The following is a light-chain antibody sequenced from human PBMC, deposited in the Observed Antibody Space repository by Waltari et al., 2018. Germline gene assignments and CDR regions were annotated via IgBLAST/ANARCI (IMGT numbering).Light chain of an antibody. Sequence: DIQLTQSPSALSASVGDRVTITCRASQTIYTWLAWYQQKPGTAPKLLIYKASTLQTGVPSRFSGSGSGTDFTFTISSLQPEDIATYYCQQHDNLPTFGGGTKVEIK. CDR3: QQHDNLPT. J-gene: IGKJ4*01. CDR2: KAS. CDR1: QTIYTW. V-gene: IGKV1-5*03.